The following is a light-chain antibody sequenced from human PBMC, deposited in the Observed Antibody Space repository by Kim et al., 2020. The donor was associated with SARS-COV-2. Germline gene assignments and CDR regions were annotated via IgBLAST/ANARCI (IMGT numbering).Light chain of an antibody. CDR3: QVWDSSSDHFVV. J-gene: IGLJ2*01. CDR1: NSGSKS. V-gene: IGLV3-21*03. Sequence: PGKTARITCGGNNSGSKSVHWYQQKPGQAPVLVVYDDSDRPSGIPERFSGSNSGNTATLTISRVEAGDEADYYCQVWDSSSDHFVVFGGGTQLTVL. CDR2: DDS.